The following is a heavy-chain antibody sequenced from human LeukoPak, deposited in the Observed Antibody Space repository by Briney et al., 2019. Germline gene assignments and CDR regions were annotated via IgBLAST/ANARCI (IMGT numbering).Heavy chain of an antibody. D-gene: IGHD3-3*01. Sequence: PGGSLRLSCAASGFTFSSYSMNWVRQAPGKGLEWVSSISSSSSYIYYADSVKGRFTISRDNAKNSLYLQMNSLRAEDTAVYYCARGGRSVRRYDFWSGYPKPFDYWGQGTLGTVS. J-gene: IGHJ4*02. V-gene: IGHV3-21*01. CDR1: GFTFSSYS. CDR3: ARGGRSVRRYDFWSGYPKPFDY. CDR2: ISSSSSYI.